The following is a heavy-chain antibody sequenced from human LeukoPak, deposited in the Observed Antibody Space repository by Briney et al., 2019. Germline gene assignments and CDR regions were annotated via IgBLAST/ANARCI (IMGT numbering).Heavy chain of an antibody. J-gene: IGHJ4*02. Sequence: GSLRLSCAASGFTFSSYSMNWVRQAPGQGLEWVSSISSSSSYIYYADSVKGRFTISRDNAKNTLYLQMNSLRAEDTAVYYCARAYSSGWSLFDYWGQGTLVTVSS. D-gene: IGHD6-19*01. CDR3: ARAYSSGWSLFDY. CDR1: GFTFSSYS. V-gene: IGHV3-21*01. CDR2: ISSSSSYI.